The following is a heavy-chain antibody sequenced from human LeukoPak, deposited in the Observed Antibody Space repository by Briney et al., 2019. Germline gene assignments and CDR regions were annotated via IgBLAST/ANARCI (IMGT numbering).Heavy chain of an antibody. CDR3: ARVPMVRGNWYFDL. J-gene: IGHJ2*01. V-gene: IGHV3-23*01. Sequence: GGSLRLSCAASGFTFSRYGMSWVRQAPGKGLEWVSGISGSGGRTYYADSVKGRFTISRDNSKDTLYLQMNSLRVEDTAVYYCARVPMVRGNWYFDLWGRGTLVTVSS. CDR1: GFTFSRYG. CDR2: ISGSGGRT. D-gene: IGHD3-10*01.